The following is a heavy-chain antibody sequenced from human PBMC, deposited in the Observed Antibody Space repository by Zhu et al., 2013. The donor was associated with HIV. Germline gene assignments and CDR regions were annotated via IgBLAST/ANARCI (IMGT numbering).Heavy chain of an antibody. CDR1: GFTFSDFE. Sequence: EVQLVESGGGLVQPGGSLRLSCAASGFTFSDFEMNWVRQAPGKGLEWVSYVGHGGTPTYYTDSVMGRFTISRDDAKNSLYLQMNNLRAEDTAIYYCARQHSLVFDPWGHGTLVTVSS. CDR2: VGHGGTPT. J-gene: IGHJ5*02. CDR3: ARQHSLVFDP. V-gene: IGHV3-48*03. D-gene: IGHD2-8*02.